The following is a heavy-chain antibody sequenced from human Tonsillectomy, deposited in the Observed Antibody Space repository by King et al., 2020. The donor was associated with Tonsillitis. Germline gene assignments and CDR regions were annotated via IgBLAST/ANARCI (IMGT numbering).Heavy chain of an antibody. CDR2: ISRSGDTI. Sequence: VQLVESGGGLVKPGGSLRLSCAASGFNFSDYYISWIRQAPGKGLEWISYISRSGDTIYYADSVKGRFTISRDNVKKSLYLQMNSLRVDDTAVYYCARGRKQLPLGLDVWGQGTTVTVSS. CDR3: ARGRKQLPLGLDV. V-gene: IGHV3-11*01. J-gene: IGHJ6*02. D-gene: IGHD5-18*01. CDR1: GFNFSDYY.